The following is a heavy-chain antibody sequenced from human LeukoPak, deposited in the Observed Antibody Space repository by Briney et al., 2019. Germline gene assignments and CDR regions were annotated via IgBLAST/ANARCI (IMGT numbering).Heavy chain of an antibody. V-gene: IGHV3-9*03. Sequence: GRSLRLSCAASGFTFDDYAMHWVRQAPGKGLEWVSGISWNSGSIGYAESVKGRFTISRDNAKNSLYLQMNSLRAEDMALYYCAKMGGGNSEAFDIWGQGTMVTVSS. CDR1: GFTFDDYA. CDR3: AKMGGGNSEAFDI. D-gene: IGHD4-23*01. CDR2: ISWNSGSI. J-gene: IGHJ3*02.